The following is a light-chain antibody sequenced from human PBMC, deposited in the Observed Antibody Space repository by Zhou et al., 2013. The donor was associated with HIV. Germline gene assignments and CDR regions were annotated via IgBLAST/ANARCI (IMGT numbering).Light chain of an antibody. J-gene: IGKJ1*01. CDR3: QQYSNWPGT. Sequence: DIQMTQSPSTLSASVGDRVTITCRASQSISSWLAWYQQKPGKAPKLLIYKASSLESGVPSRFSGSGSGTEFTLTISSLQSEDSAVYYCQQYSNWPGTFGRGTKGGNQT. CDR1: QSISSW. CDR2: KAS. V-gene: IGKV1-5*03.